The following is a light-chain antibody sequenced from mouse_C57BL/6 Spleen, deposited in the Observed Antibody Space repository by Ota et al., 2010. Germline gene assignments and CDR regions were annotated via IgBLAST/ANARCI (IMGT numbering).Light chain of an antibody. CDR3: QQYSSYPLT. J-gene: IGKJ5*01. CDR2: SAS. V-gene: IGKV6-15*01. CDR1: QNVGTN. Sequence: DIVMTQSHKFMSTSVGDRVSITCKASQNVGTNVAWYQQKPGQSPKPLIYSASYRYSGVPDRFTGSRSGTDFTLTISNVQSEDLSEYFCQQYSSYPLTFGAGTKLELK.